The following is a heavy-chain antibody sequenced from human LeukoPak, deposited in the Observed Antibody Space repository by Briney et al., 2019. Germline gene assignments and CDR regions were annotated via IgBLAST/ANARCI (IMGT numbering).Heavy chain of an antibody. D-gene: IGHD4-17*01. Sequence: PGGSLRLSCAASGFAFSNTGMAWVRQAPGRGLEWVSTISPTAEGTHYADSVKGRFTIPRDNSKNTLSLEMNSLRADDTATYYCARDAGGAWPFDYWGQGTRVIVSS. CDR3: ARDAGGAWPFDY. V-gene: IGHV3-23*01. J-gene: IGHJ4*02. CDR2: ISPTAEGT. CDR1: GFAFSNTG.